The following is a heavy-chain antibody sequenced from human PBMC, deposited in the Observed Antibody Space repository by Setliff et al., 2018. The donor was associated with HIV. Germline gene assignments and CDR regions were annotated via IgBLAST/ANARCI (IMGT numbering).Heavy chain of an antibody. CDR2: ISTSGSTI. CDR3: AREGPQTGDHSLALF. D-gene: IGHD7-27*01. CDR1: GFTLSYYS. J-gene: IGHJ4*02. V-gene: IGHV3-48*03. Sequence: GGSLRLSCATSGFTLSYYSMNWVRQAPGKGLEWISYISTSGSTIYYADSVKGRFTISRDNAKNSLYLQMNSLRSEDTAVYYCAREGPQTGDHSLALFWGQGTVVTVSS.